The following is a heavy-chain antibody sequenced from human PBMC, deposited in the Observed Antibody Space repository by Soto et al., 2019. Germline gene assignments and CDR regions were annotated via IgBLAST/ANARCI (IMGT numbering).Heavy chain of an antibody. J-gene: IGHJ4*02. V-gene: IGHV4-30-2*01. CDR1: GGSISSGGYS. D-gene: IGHD4-17*01. Sequence: TLSLTCAVSGGSISSGGYSWSWIRQPPGKGLEWIGYIYHSGSTYYNPSLKSRVTISVDRSKNQFSLKLSSVTAADTDVYYCPSGLVTTLHNWGEGTLVNVSS. CDR3: PSGLVTTLHN. CDR2: IYHSGST.